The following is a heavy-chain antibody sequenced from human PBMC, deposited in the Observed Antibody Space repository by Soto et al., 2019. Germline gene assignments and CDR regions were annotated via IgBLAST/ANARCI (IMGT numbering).Heavy chain of an antibody. V-gene: IGHV3-15*07. CDR2: IKSKTDGVTT. J-gene: IGHJ6*02. D-gene: IGHD3-10*02. CDR3: TTDLITMLGGMDV. CDR1: GFTFSNAW. Sequence: EVQLVESGGGLVKPGGSLRLSCAACGFTFSNAWMNWFRQAPGKGLEWVGRIKSKTDGVTTEYAAHVKGRFTISRDDSKNTLYLQMNSLKTEDTAVYYGTTDLITMLGGMDVWGQGTTVTVSS.